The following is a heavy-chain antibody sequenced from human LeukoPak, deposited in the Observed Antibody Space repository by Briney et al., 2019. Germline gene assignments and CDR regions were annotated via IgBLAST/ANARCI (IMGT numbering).Heavy chain of an antibody. Sequence: PSETLSLTCTVSGGSISSYYWSWIRQPPGKGLEWIGYIYYSGSTNYNPSLKSRVTISVDTSKNQFSLKLSSVTAADTAVYYCAREGYSSSWYSEGAFDTWGQGTMVTVSS. CDR1: GGSISSYY. J-gene: IGHJ3*02. CDR2: IYYSGST. V-gene: IGHV4-59*01. CDR3: AREGYSSSWYSEGAFDT. D-gene: IGHD6-13*01.